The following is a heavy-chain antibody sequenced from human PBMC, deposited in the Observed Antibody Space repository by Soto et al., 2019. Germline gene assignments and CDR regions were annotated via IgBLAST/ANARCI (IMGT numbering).Heavy chain of an antibody. J-gene: IGHJ6*02. D-gene: IGHD3-16*02. CDR2: IIPIFGTA. Sequence: GASVKVSCKASGGTFSSYAISCVRQAPGQGLEWMGGIIPIFGTANYAQKFQGRVTITADESTSTAYMELSSLRSEDTAVFYCARVSYDVSTVYYYGMDVWVQGTTVTVSS. CDR3: ARVSYDVSTVYYYGMDV. CDR1: GGTFSSYA. V-gene: IGHV1-69*13.